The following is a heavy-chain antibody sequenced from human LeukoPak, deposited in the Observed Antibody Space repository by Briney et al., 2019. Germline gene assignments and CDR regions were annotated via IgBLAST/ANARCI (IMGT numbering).Heavy chain of an antibody. D-gene: IGHD6-25*01. Sequence: PGGSLRLSCAASGFTFSSYSMNWVRQASGKGLEWLGRIGTKSNIYATDYAASLKGRFTISRDDSKNTAYLQMNSLKTEDTAVYYCTRLAAFNAFDIWGQGTKVTVSS. CDR1: GFTFSSYS. CDR3: TRLAAFNAFDI. CDR2: IGTKSNIYAT. J-gene: IGHJ3*02. V-gene: IGHV3-73*01.